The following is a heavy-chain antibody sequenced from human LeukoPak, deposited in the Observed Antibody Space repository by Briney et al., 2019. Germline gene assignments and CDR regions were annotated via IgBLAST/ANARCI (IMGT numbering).Heavy chain of an antibody. V-gene: IGHV3-23*01. Sequence: PGGSLRLSCATSGFTFSNYAMTWVRQAPGKGLEWVSAISGSAGSTYYADSVKGRFTISRDNSKNTLYLQMNSLRAEDTAVYYCANEQWLVRDYYFDYWGQGTLVTVSS. CDR1: GFTFSNYA. J-gene: IGHJ4*02. D-gene: IGHD6-19*01. CDR3: ANEQWLVRDYYFDY. CDR2: ISGSAGST.